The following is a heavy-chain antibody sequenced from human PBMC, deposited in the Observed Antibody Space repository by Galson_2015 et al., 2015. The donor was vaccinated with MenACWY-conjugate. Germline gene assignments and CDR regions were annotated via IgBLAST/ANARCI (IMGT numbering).Heavy chain of an antibody. V-gene: IGHV3-73*01. D-gene: IGHD3-22*01. CDR1: GFTFSGSA. CDR2: IRSKANNYAT. Sequence: SLRLSCAASGFTFSGSAIHWVRQASGKGLEWVGRIRSKANNYATAYAASVEGRFTVSRDDSKNTAYLQMNSLKTEDTAVYYCTRLDDSSAYYYVGLDSWGQGTLVTVSS. CDR3: TRLDDSSAYYYVGLDS. J-gene: IGHJ4*02.